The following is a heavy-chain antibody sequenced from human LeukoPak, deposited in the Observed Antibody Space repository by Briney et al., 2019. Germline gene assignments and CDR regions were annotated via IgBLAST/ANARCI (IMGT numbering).Heavy chain of an antibody. CDR3: SRLIAARTPYYFDY. CDR1: GFTFSSNA. CDR2: INYSGGST. Sequence: GGSLRLSRAASGFTFSSNAMSWVRQAPGKGLEWVSGINYSGGSTYYADSVKGRFTISRDNSKNTLYLQMNNLRAEDTAVYYCSRLIAARTPYYFDYWGQGTLVTVSS. J-gene: IGHJ4*02. V-gene: IGHV3-23*01. D-gene: IGHD6-6*01.